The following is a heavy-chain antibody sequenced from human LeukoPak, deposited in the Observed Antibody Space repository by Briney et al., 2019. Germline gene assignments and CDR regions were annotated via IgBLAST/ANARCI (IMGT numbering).Heavy chain of an antibody. CDR2: IIPIFGTA. V-gene: IGHV1-69*05. CDR1: GGTFSSYA. Sequence: ASVKVSCKASGGTFSSYAISWVRQAPGQGFEWMGGIIPIFGTANYAQKFQGRVTITTDESTSTAYMELSSLRSEDTAVYYCAREGVAGLNYFDYWGQGTLVTVSS. J-gene: IGHJ4*02. D-gene: IGHD3-10*01. CDR3: AREGVAGLNYFDY.